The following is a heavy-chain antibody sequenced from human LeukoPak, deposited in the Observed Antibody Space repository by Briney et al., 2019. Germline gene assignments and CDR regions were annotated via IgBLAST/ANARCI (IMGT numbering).Heavy chain of an antibody. CDR2: ISTSSSYI. CDR1: GFTFSSYS. Sequence: GRSLRLSCAASGFTFSSYSMNWVRQAPGKGVEWVSFISTSSSYIYYADSVKGRFTISRDNAKNSLDLQMNSLRAEDTAVYYCARASSSWYYFDYWGQGTLVTVSS. CDR3: ARASSSWYYFDY. V-gene: IGHV3-21*01. J-gene: IGHJ4*02. D-gene: IGHD6-13*01.